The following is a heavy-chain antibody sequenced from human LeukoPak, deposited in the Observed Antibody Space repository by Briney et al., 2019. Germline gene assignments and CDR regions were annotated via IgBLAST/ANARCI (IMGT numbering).Heavy chain of an antibody. J-gene: IGHJ5*02. V-gene: IGHV1-2*02. D-gene: IGHD4-17*01. CDR1: GYTFTGYY. CDR3: AMTTVVTRYWFDP. Sequence: ASVKVSCTASGYTFTGYYMHWVRQAPGQGLEWMGWINPNSGGTNYAQKFQGRVTMTRDTSISTAYMELSRLRSDDTAVYYCAMTTVVTRYWFDPWGQGTLVTVSS. CDR2: INPNSGGT.